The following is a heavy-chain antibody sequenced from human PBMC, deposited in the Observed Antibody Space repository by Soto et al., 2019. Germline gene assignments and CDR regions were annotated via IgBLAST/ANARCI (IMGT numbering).Heavy chain of an antibody. CDR3: ARDQYYSFDY. Sequence: EVQLVESGGGLVQPGGSLRLSCAASGFTFSGYSMNWVRQAPGEGLEWVSNIRGSGTDVYYADSVKGRFTISRDDAKNSLYLQMNGLRVEDTAIYYCARDQYYSFDYWGQGALVTVSS. V-gene: IGHV3-48*01. CDR1: GFTFSGYS. J-gene: IGHJ4*02. CDR2: IRGSGTDV.